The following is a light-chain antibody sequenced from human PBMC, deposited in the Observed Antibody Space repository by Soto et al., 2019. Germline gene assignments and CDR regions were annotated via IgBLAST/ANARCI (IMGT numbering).Light chain of an antibody. CDR1: QSVSSSY. CDR2: GAS. J-gene: IGKJ5*01. V-gene: IGKV3-20*01. Sequence: EIVLTQSPGTLSLSPGERATLSCSASQSVSSSYLAWYQQKPGQAPRLLIFGASRRATGIPDRFSGSGSGTDFTLTISRLEPEDFAVYYCQQYGSSPITFGQGTRLEIK. CDR3: QQYGSSPIT.